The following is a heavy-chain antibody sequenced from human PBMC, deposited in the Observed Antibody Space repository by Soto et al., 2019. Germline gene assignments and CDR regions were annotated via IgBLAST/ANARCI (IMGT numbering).Heavy chain of an antibody. J-gene: IGHJ5*02. CDR2: ISGSGGST. CDR1: GFTFSSYA. V-gene: IGHV3-23*01. D-gene: IGHD2-15*01. CDR3: AKDQPQYCSGGRCYQGRRWFDP. Sequence: EVQLLESGGGLVQPGGSLRLSCAASGFTFSSYAMSWVRQAPGKGLEWVSAISGSGGSTYYADSVKGRFTISRDNSKNTLYLQMNSLRAEDTAVYYCAKDQPQYCSGGRCYQGRRWFDPWGQGTLVTVSS.